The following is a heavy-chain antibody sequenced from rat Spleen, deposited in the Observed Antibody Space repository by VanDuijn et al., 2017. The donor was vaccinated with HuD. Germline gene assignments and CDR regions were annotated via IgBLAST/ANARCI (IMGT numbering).Heavy chain of an antibody. CDR2: ISPSGGNT. D-gene: IGHD2-2*01. CDR1: GFTFSNSG. V-gene: IGHV5-19*01. CDR3: AGAGYLRDWYFDF. Sequence: EVQLVESDGGLVQPGRSLKLSCAASGFTFSNSGMHWIRQTPTKGLEWVASISPSGGNTYSRDSVKGRFTISRYNAKSTLYLQMDNLRSEDTATYYCAGAGYLRDWYFDFWGPGTMVAVSS. J-gene: IGHJ1*01.